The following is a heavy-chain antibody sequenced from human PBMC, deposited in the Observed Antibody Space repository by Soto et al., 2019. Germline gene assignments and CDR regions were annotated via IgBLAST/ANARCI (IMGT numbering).Heavy chain of an antibody. V-gene: IGHV1-69*06. D-gene: IGHD6-13*01. CDR2: IIPIFGTA. J-gene: IGHJ6*02. CDR3: AREGAAAGSGGSYYYYGMDV. CDR1: GGTFSSYA. Sequence: GASVKVSCKASGGTFSSYAISWVRQAPGQGLEWMGGIIPIFGTANYAQKFQGRVTITADKSTSTAYMELSSLRSEDTAVYYCAREGAAAGSGGSYYYYGMDVWGQGTTVTVSS.